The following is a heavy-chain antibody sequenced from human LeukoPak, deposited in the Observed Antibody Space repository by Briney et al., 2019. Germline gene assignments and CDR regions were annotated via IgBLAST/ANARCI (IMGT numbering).Heavy chain of an antibody. CDR3: AREELRDYGDTYGMDV. V-gene: IGHV1-18*01. D-gene: IGHD4-17*01. CDR2: ISAYNGNT. CDR1: GYTFTSYG. J-gene: IGHJ6*02. Sequence: ASVKVSCKASGYTFTSYGISWVRQAPGQGLEWMGWISAYNGNTNYAQKLQGRVTMTTDTSTSTAYMELRSLRSDDTAVYYCAREELRDYGDTYGMDVWGQGTTVTVSS.